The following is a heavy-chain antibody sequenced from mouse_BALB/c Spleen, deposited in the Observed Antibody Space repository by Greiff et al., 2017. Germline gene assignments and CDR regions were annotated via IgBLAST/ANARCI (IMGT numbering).Heavy chain of an antibody. V-gene: IGHV5-4*02. CDR3: ARETGTEFAY. CDR1: GFTFSDYY. D-gene: IGHD4-1*01. J-gene: IGHJ3*01. CDR2: ISDGGSYT. Sequence: EVQVVESGGGLVKPGGSLKLSCAASGFTFSDYYMYWVRQTPEKRLEWVATISDGGSYTYYPDSVKGRFTISRDNAKNNLYLQMSSLKSEDTAMYYCARETGTEFAYWGQGTLVTVSA.